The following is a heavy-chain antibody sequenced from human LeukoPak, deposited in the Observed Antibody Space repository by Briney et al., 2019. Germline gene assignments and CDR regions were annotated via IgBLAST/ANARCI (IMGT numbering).Heavy chain of an antibody. D-gene: IGHD3-9*01. CDR1: GGSISSYY. J-gene: IGHJ6*02. CDR2: IYSSGST. Sequence: SETLSLTCSVIGGSISSYYWSWIRQPAGKGLEWIGRIYSSGSTNYNPSLKRRATMSVDTSKDQFSLELSSVTAADTAVYFCAREEPRHFDGSGLYYSAMDVWGQGTTVTVSS. V-gene: IGHV4-4*07. CDR3: AREEPRHFDGSGLYYSAMDV.